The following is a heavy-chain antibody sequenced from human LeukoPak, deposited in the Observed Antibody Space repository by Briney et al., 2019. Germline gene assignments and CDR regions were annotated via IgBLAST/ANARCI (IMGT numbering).Heavy chain of an antibody. CDR2: IGGSGGGT. CDR3: AKAGYCSGGSCYLPSNNWFDP. D-gene: IGHD2-15*01. J-gene: IGHJ5*02. Sequence: GGSLRLSCAASGFTVSSNYMSWVRQAPGKGLEWVSAIGGSGGGTYYADSVKGRFTISRDNSKNTLYLQMNSLRAEDTAAYYCAKAGYCSGGSCYLPSNNWFDPWGQGTLVTVSS. CDR1: GFTVSSNY. V-gene: IGHV3-23*01.